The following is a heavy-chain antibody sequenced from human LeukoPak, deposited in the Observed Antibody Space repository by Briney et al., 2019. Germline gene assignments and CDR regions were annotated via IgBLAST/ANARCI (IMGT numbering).Heavy chain of an antibody. V-gene: IGHV3-30*04. J-gene: IGHJ5*02. D-gene: IGHD5-18*01. Sequence: GGSLRLSCAASGFTFSSYAMHWARQAPGKGLEWVAVISYDGSNKYYADSVKGRFTISRDNSKNTLYLQMNSLRAEDTAVYYCARGYTAMDNWFDPWGQGTLVTVSS. CDR1: GFTFSSYA. CDR2: ISYDGSNK. CDR3: ARGYTAMDNWFDP.